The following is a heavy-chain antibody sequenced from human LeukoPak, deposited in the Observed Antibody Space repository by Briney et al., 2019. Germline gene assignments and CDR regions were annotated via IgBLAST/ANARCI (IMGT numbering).Heavy chain of an antibody. CDR1: GYSISSGYF. V-gene: IGHV4-38-2*02. J-gene: IGHJ4*02. D-gene: IGHD3-9*01. CDR2: VYSENT. CDR3: ARGLRYFDWPYYFDY. Sequence: PSETLSLTCTVSGYSISSGYFWGWIRQPPGKGLEWIGAVYSENTYYNPSLKSRVSISVDTSKNQFSLKLSSVTAADTAVYYCARGLRYFDWPYYFDYWGQGTLVTVSS.